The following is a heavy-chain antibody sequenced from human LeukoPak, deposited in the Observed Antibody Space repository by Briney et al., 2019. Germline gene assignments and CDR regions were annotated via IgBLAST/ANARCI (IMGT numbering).Heavy chain of an antibody. Sequence: GGSLRLSCAASGFTFSSYGMHWVRQAPGKGLEWVAVISYDGSNKYYADSVKGRFTISRDNSKNTLYLQMNSLRAEDTAVYYCARDSIVVVPAAIGYYFDYWGQGTLVTVSS. CDR1: GFTFSSYG. D-gene: IGHD2-2*01. V-gene: IGHV3-30*03. J-gene: IGHJ4*02. CDR3: ARDSIVVVPAAIGYYFDY. CDR2: ISYDGSNK.